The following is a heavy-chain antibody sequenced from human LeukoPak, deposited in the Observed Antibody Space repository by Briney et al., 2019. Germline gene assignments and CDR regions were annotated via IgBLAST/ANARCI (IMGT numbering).Heavy chain of an antibody. CDR1: GYTFTSYY. Sequence: GASVKVSCKASGYTFTSYYMHWVRQAPGQGLEWMGIINPSGGSTSYAQKFQGRVTMTRDMSTSTDYMELSSLRSEDTAVYYCARDNNSPTRFGELFGGGPLYYMDVWGKGTTVTVSS. D-gene: IGHD3-10*01. J-gene: IGHJ6*03. CDR3: ARDNNSPTRFGELFGGGPLYYMDV. V-gene: IGHV1-46*01. CDR2: INPSGGST.